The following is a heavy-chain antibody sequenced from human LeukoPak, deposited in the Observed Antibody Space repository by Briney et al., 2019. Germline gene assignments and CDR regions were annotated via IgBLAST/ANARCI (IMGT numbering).Heavy chain of an antibody. CDR3: ARATYSGYDFGY. J-gene: IGHJ4*02. CDR1: GGSISSSSYY. V-gene: IGHV4-39*07. CDR2: IYYSGST. D-gene: IGHD5-12*01. Sequence: PSETLSLTCTVSGGSISSSSYYWGWIRQPPGKGLEWIGSIYYSGSTYYNPSLKSRVTISIDASKNQFSLKLNSVTAADTAMYYCARATYSGYDFGYWGRGTLVTVSS.